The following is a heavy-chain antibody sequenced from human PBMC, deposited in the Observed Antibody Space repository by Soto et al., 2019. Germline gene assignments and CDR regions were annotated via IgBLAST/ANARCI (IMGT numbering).Heavy chain of an antibody. Sequence: GGSLRLSCAASGFTFSDYYMSWIRQAPGKGLEWVSYISSSGSTIYYADSVKGRFTISRDNAKNSLYLQMNSLRAEDTAVYYCARDRGRGSYGYYYYGMDVWGQGTTVTVSS. CDR3: ARDRGRGSYGYYYYGMDV. V-gene: IGHV3-11*01. J-gene: IGHJ6*02. CDR2: ISSSGSTI. D-gene: IGHD5-18*01. CDR1: GFTFSDYY.